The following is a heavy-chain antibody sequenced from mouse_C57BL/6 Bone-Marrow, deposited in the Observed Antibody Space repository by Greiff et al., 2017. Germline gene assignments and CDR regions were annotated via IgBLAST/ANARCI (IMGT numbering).Heavy chain of an antibody. V-gene: IGHV1-81*01. CDR2: IYPRSGNT. J-gene: IGHJ4*01. CDR1: GYTFTSYG. Sequence: VQLQQSGAELARPGASVKLSCKASGYTFTSYGISWVKQRTGQGLEWIGEIYPRSGNTYYNEKFKGKATLTADKSSSTVYMELRSLTSEDSAVYFCARYPLYAMDYWGQGTSVTVAS. CDR3: ARYPLYAMDY.